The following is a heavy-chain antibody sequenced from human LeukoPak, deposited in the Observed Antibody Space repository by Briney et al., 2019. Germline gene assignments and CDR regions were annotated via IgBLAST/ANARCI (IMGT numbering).Heavy chain of an antibody. V-gene: IGHV3-21*01. CDR1: GFIFSPYR. CDR2: ISSSSAYI. J-gene: IGHJ5*02. CDR3: ARGPRANHFNWFDP. Sequence: GGSLRLCCAASGFIFSPYRINWGRPAPGKGLHWVSSISSSSAYIYYADSVKGRFTISRDNAKNSLYLQMNSLRAEDTAVYYCARGPRANHFNWFDPWGQGTLVTVSS. D-gene: IGHD1-26*01.